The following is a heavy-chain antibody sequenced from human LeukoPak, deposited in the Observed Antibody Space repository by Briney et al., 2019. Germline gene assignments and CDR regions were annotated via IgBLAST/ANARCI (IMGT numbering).Heavy chain of an antibody. V-gene: IGHV3-21*01. CDR3: ARDRSLNWNYFAY. J-gene: IGHJ4*02. Sequence: PGGSLRLSCAASGFTFSSHSMNWVRQAPGKGLEWVSSISSSSSYIYYADSVKGRFTISRDNAKNSLYLQMNSLRAEDTAVYYCARDRSLNWNYFAYWGQGTLVTVSS. D-gene: IGHD1-20*01. CDR1: GFTFSSHS. CDR2: ISSSSSYI.